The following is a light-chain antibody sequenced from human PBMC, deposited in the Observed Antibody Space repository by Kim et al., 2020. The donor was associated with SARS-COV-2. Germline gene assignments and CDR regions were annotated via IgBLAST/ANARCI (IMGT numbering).Light chain of an antibody. V-gene: IGKV3-20*01. CDR2: AAS. Sequence: EIVLTQSPGTLSLSPGERATLSCRASQSVSSSYLAWYQQKPGQAPRLLMYAASSRATGVPDRFSGSGSGTDFTLTISRLEPEDFAVYYCKQYDRAAVYTFGQGTKLEI. J-gene: IGKJ2*01. CDR3: KQYDRAAVYT. CDR1: QSVSSSY.